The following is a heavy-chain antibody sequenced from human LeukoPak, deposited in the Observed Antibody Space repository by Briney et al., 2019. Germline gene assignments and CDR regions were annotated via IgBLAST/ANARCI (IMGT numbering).Heavy chain of an antibody. CDR1: GYTLTELS. J-gene: IGHJ4*02. Sequence: ASVKVSCRVSGYTLTELSMHWVRQAPGKGLEWMGGFDPEDGETIYAQKFQGRVTMTEDTSTDTAYMELSSLRSEDTAVYYCARDLGYGSNFDYWGQGTLVTVSS. V-gene: IGHV1-24*01. CDR3: ARDLGYGSNFDY. CDR2: FDPEDGET. D-gene: IGHD5-18*01.